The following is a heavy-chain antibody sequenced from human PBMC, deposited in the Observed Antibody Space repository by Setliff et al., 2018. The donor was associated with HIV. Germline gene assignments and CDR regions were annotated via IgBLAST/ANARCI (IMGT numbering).Heavy chain of an antibody. CDR2: IFHDGTV. CDR1: GFSIKNDNW. CDR3: AKTNIPMPRSGTRLES. Sequence: KSSETLSLTCVVSGFSIKNDNWWNWPRQTPGKGLEWIGQIFHDGTVTYKPSLESRVTILMDILKNQISLNVTSVTAADTATYYCAKTNIPMPRSGTRLESWGPGRLVTVSS. V-gene: IGHV4-4*02. D-gene: IGHD2-2*02. J-gene: IGHJ4*02.